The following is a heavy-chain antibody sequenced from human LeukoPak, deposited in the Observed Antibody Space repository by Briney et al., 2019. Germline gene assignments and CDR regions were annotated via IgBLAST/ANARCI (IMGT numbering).Heavy chain of an antibody. CDR3: ARDRHYYDSSGLDI. V-gene: IGHV3-11*04. CDR1: GLRFSDYY. J-gene: IGHJ3*02. CDR2: ISSGGDIM. Sequence: GGSLRLSCAASGLRFSDYYVSWIRQAPGKGLQWVSYISSGGDIMHYADSVKGRFTSSRDNAKNSLYLQMNSLRAEDTAVYYCARDRHYYDSSGLDIWGQGTMVTVSS. D-gene: IGHD3-22*01.